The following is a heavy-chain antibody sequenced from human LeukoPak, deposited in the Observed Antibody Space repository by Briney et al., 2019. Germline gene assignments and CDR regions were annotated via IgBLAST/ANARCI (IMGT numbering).Heavy chain of an antibody. CDR1: RFSFTTYW. CDR2: INPDGSST. J-gene: IGHJ4*02. D-gene: IGHD6-13*01. CDR3: EGGGYSSSYVWND. V-gene: IGHV3-74*01. Sequence: PGGSLRLSCVTSRFSFTTYWVHRVRQVPGKGLVWVSRINPDGSSTNYADSVRGRFTISRDNAKNSLYLQMNSLRAEDTAVYYCEGGGYSSSYVWNDWGQGTLVTVSP.